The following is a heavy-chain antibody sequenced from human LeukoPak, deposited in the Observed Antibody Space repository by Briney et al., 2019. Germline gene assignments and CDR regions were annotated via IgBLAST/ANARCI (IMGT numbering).Heavy chain of an antibody. Sequence: SETLSLTCAVYGGSFSGYYWSWIRQPPGKGLEWIGEINHSGSTNYNPSLKSRVTISVDTSKNQFSLKLSSVTAADTAVYYCARSPVYGMDVWGQGTTVTVSS. CDR2: INHSGST. CDR1: GGSFSGYY. CDR3: ARSPVYGMDV. V-gene: IGHV4-34*01. J-gene: IGHJ6*02.